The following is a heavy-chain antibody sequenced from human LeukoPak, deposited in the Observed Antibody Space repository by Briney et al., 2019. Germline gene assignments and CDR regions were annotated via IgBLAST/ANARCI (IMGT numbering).Heavy chain of an antibody. CDR1: GFTFSSYA. CDR3: ARDGPQIVPAVPPGY. D-gene: IGHD2-2*01. V-gene: IGHV3-30-3*01. Sequence: GGSLRLSCAASGFTFSSYAMHWVRQAPGRGLEWVAVISYDGNHKYYADSVKGRFTISRDNSKNTLYLQMNSLRAEDTAVYYCARDGPQIVPAVPPGYWGQGTLVTVSS. CDR2: ISYDGNHK. J-gene: IGHJ4*02.